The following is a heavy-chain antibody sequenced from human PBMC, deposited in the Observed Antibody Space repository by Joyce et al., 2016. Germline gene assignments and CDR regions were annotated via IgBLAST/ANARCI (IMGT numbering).Heavy chain of an antibody. CDR2: IFYGWST. J-gene: IGHJ4*02. CDR3: ASGWHYYFDY. D-gene: IGHD6-19*01. V-gene: IGHV4-39*01. CDR1: SASISSTRYY. Sequence: QLQLQESGPGLVKPPETLSLTCTVSSASISSTRYYWSWIRQAPGKGLEWIGSIFYGWSTYYTPSLRGRITISLDTSKNQISLKLNSVTAADTAVYYCASGWHYYFDYWGQGTLVAVSS.